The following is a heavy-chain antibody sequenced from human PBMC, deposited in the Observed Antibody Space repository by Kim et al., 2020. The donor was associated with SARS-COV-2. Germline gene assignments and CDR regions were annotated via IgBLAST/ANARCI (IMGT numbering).Heavy chain of an antibody. V-gene: IGHV3-23*01. CDR2: FSGSGGST. CDR1: GFTFSSYA. Sequence: GGSLRLSCAASGFTFSSYAMSWVRQAPGKGLEWVSTFSGSGGSTYYADSVKGRFIISRDNSKNTLYLQMNSLRAEDTAIYYCARAGPETYFEYWGQGTLVTVSS. CDR3: ARAGPETYFEY. D-gene: IGHD3-10*01. J-gene: IGHJ4*02.